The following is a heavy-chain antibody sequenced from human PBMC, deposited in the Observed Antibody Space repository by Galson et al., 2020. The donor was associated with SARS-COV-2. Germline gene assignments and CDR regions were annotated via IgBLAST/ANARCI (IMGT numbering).Heavy chain of an antibody. CDR3: LREGDTIYADY. CDR1: GFTVGSRW. CDR2: INPREER. J-gene: IGHJ4*02. V-gene: IGHV3-53*01. Sequence: GESLKISCADSGFTVGSRWLSWVRQSPGKGLAWVSLINPREERFYSDSIKGRFTISRDISRNTVFLQMNNLRAEDTAVYYCLREGDTIYADYWGPGTLVTVSS. D-gene: IGHD3-10*01.